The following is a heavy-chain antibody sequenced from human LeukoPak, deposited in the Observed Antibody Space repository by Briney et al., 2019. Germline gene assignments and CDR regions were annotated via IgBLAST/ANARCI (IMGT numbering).Heavy chain of an antibody. V-gene: IGHV3-23*01. Sequence: PGGSLRLSCAASGFTFSSYAMSWVRQAPGKGLEWVSGINTSGGSTYYADSVKGRFTISRDNSKNTLYLQMNSLRAEDTAVYYCAKDQSMIVACFDYWGQGTLVTVSS. CDR3: AKDQSMIVACFDY. CDR1: GFTFSSYA. D-gene: IGHD3-22*01. CDR2: INTSGGST. J-gene: IGHJ4*02.